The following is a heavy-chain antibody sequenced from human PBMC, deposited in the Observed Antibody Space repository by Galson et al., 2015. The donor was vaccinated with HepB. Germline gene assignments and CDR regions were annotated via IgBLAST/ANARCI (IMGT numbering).Heavy chain of an antibody. CDR1: GYTFTSYG. CDR2: ISAYNGNT. D-gene: IGHD3-16*02. CDR3: VRDGVITFGGVISYPNEFDY. V-gene: IGHV1-18*01. J-gene: IGHJ4*02. Sequence: SVKVSCKASGYTFTSYGISWVRQAPGQGLEWMGWISAYNGNTNYAQKLQGRVTMTTDTSTSTAYMELRSLRSDDTAVYYCVRDGVITFGGVISYPNEFDYWGQGTLVTVSS.